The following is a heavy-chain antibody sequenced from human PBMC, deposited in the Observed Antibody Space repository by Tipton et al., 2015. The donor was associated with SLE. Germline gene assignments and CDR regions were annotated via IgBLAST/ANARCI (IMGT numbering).Heavy chain of an antibody. D-gene: IGHD4-17*01. V-gene: IGHV4-4*07. CDR1: GDSVGTKY. J-gene: IGHJ4*02. CDR3: ARIRPGHGDPFDF. CDR2: LYGSGSPT. Sequence: TLSLTCTVSGDSVGTKYWNWIRQPAGKGLEWIGRLYGSGSPTHYNPSLEGRVTVSVDTSQNQVSLKLTSVTAADTAVYYCARIRPGHGDPFDFWGQGTLVTVS.